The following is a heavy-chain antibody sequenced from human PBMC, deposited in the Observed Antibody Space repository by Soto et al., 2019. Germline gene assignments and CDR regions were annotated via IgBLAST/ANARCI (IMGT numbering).Heavy chain of an antibody. CDR1: GYSFTSYW. V-gene: IGHV5-51*01. D-gene: IGHD3-3*01. J-gene: IGHJ3*02. CDR2: IYPGDSDT. CDR3: ARRITIFGVVIPLDAFDI. Sequence: GESLKISCKGSGYSFTSYWIGWVRQMPGKGLEWMGIIYPGDSDTRYSPSFQGQVTISADKSISTAYLQWSSLKASDTAMYYCARRITIFGVVIPLDAFDIWSQGTMVTVSS.